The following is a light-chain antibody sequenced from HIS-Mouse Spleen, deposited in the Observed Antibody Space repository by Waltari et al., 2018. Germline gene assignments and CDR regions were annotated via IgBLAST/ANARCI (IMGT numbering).Light chain of an antibody. CDR3: QVWDSSSDHVV. J-gene: IGLJ2*01. CDR1: NIGSKS. Sequence: SYALTQPPSVSVAPGKTARITCGGNNIGSKSVHWYQQKPGQAPVLVVYGDSDRPSGIPERFSGSNSGNTATLTIRRVEAGDEADYYCQVWDSSSDHVVFGGGTKLTVL. V-gene: IGLV3-21*03. CDR2: GDS.